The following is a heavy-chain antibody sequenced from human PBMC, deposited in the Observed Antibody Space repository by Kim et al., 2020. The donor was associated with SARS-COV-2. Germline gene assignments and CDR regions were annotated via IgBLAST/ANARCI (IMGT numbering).Heavy chain of an antibody. Sequence: GGSLRLSCTTSGFTFTGHAMSWVRQAPGKGLEWVSSIDGSDGTTYYVDSVKGRCTISRDDSKNTLYLQMNNLRVDDTAVYYCMKGGWGWIWDHWGQGTLVTVPS. J-gene: IGHJ4*02. CDR3: MKGGWGWIWDH. V-gene: IGHV3-23*01. D-gene: IGHD2-2*03. CDR2: IDGSDGTT. CDR1: GFTFTGHA.